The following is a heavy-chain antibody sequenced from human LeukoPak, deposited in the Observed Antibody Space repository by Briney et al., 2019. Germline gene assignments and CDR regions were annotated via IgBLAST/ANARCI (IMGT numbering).Heavy chain of an antibody. J-gene: IGHJ4*02. CDR1: GFTFSSYS. V-gene: IGHV3-21*01. CDR3: ATSRGSWPDYFDY. Sequence: PGGSLRLSCAASGFTFSSYSMNWVRQAPGKGLEWVSSITRSNYIYYADSVKGRFTISRDNAKNSLYLQMNSLRAEGTAVYYCATSRGSWPDYFDYWGQGTLVTVSS. D-gene: IGHD6-13*01. CDR2: ITRSNYI.